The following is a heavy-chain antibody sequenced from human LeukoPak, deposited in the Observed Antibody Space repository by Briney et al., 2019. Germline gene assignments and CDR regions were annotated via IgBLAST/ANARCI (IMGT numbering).Heavy chain of an antibody. CDR2: IGTVGDT. CDR3: ARETLDIGGDYGWYFDL. J-gene: IGHJ2*01. V-gene: IGHV3-13*01. CDR1: GFTFSIYD. D-gene: IGHD1-26*01. Sequence: GGSLRLSCAASGFTFSIYDMHWVRQATGKGLEWVSAIGTVGDTYYPGSVKGRFTISRENAKNSLYLQMNSVRDGDTAVYYCARETLDIGGDYGWYFDLWGRGTLVTVSS.